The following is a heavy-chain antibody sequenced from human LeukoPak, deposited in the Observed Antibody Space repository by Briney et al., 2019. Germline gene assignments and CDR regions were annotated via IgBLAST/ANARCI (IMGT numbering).Heavy chain of an antibody. CDR3: ARVPATTPFYY. CDR1: GYSISSSNR. D-gene: IGHD1-1*01. J-gene: IGHJ4*02. V-gene: IGHV4-4*01. CDR2: ISHSGST. Sequence: PATLSLTCDVSGYSISSSNRWSGVRPPPGKRLERIWEISHSGSTNSNQSLESRVTISVDKSKNQFSLGLASVTAADTAVYFCARVPATTPFYYWGQGALVAVSS.